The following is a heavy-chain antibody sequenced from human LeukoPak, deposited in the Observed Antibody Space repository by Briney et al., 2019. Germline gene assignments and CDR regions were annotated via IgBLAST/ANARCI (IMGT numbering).Heavy chain of an antibody. Sequence: ASVKVSCKASGYTFTGYYMHWVRQAPGQELEWMGWINPNSGDTNYAQKFQGRVTMTRDTSISTAYMELSRLRSDDTAVYYCARDPGYSYGYDYWGQGTLVTVSS. CDR3: ARDPGYSYGYDY. CDR2: INPNSGDT. J-gene: IGHJ4*02. CDR1: GYTFTGYY. D-gene: IGHD5-18*01. V-gene: IGHV1-2*02.